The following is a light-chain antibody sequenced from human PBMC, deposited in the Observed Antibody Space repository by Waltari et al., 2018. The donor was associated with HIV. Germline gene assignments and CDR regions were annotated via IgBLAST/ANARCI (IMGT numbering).Light chain of an antibody. V-gene: IGKV3-15*01. Sequence: EIVMAQSPATLSVSPGERAPLSCRARQSVRSNLAWYQQKPGQAPRLLIYGASTRATGTPARFSGSGSGTEFTLTISSLQSEDFAVYYCQQYNNWPPYTFGQGTKLEIK. CDR3: QQYNNWPPYT. CDR2: GAS. J-gene: IGKJ2*01. CDR1: QSVRSN.